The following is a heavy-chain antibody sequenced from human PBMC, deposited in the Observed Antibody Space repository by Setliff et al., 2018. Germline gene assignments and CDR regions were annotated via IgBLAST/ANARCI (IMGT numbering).Heavy chain of an antibody. Sequence: GGSLRLSCAASGFTFSSLWMSWVRQAPGKGLEWVANINQGGSDQFYVESVKGRFTISRDNAKNSLYLQMNSLRVEDTAVYYCARDVFDFRTGQAGPWGQGTLVTVSS. D-gene: IGHD3-3*01. J-gene: IGHJ5*02. CDR1: GFTFSSLW. CDR3: ARDVFDFRTGQAGP. V-gene: IGHV3-7*01. CDR2: INQGGSDQ.